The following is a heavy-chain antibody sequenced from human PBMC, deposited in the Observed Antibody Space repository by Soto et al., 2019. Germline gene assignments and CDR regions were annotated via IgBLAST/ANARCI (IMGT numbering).Heavy chain of an antibody. D-gene: IGHD4-4*01. CDR1: GFPFSSYV. Sequence: EVQLLESGGGLVQRGGSLRLSCAASGFPFSSYVMSWVRQAPGKGLEWVSGISGGGSNTFYADYVKGRFTISRDNSKNTLLLQLNSLGAEDTAVYYCAKDSNKYSSSLRGRYFDYWGQGIGVTVSS. V-gene: IGHV3-23*01. J-gene: IGHJ4*02. CDR3: AKDSNKYSSSLRGRYFDY. CDR2: ISGGGSNT.